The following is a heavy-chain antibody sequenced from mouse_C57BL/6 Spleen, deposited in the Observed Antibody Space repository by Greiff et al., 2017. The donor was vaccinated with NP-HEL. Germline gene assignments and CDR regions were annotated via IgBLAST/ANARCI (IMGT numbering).Heavy chain of an antibody. Sequence: VNVVESGPGLVAPSQSLSITCTVSGFSLTSYGVHWVRQPPGKGLEWLVVIWSDGSTTYNSALKSRLSISKDNSKSQVFLKMNSLQTDDTAMYYCARHGSNYVYAMDYWGQGTSVTVSS. CDR3: ARHGSNYVYAMDY. V-gene: IGHV2-6-1*01. CDR1: GFSLTSYG. D-gene: IGHD2-5*01. CDR2: IWSDGST. J-gene: IGHJ4*01.